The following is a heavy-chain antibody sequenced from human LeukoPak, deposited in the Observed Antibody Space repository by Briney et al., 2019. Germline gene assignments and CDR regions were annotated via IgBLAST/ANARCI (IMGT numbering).Heavy chain of an antibody. CDR1: GFTVSSNY. V-gene: IGHV3-66*01. D-gene: IGHD6-19*01. J-gene: IGHJ4*02. Sequence: GGSLRFSCAASGFTVSSNYMSWVRQAPGNGLEWVSVIYSGGSTYYADSVKGRFTISRDNSKNTLYLQMNSLRAEDTAVYYCARTIAVAGGPDYWGQGTLVTVSS. CDR2: IYSGGST. CDR3: ARTIAVAGGPDY.